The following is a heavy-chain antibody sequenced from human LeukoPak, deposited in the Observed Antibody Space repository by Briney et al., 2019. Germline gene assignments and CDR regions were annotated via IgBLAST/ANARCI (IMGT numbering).Heavy chain of an antibody. J-gene: IGHJ4*02. CDR3: ARGSTYYYDSSGYYEFDY. Sequence: GGSLRLSCAASGFTFSSYSMNWVRQAPGKGLGWVSSISSSSSYIYYADSVKGRFTISRDNAKNSLYLQMNSLRAEDTAVYYCARGSTYYYDSSGYYEFDYWGQGTLVTVSS. CDR1: GFTFSSYS. V-gene: IGHV3-21*01. CDR2: ISSSSSYI. D-gene: IGHD3-22*01.